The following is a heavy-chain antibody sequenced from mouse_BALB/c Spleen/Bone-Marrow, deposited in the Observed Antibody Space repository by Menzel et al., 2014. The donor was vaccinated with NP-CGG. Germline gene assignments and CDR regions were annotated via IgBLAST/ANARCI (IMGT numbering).Heavy chain of an antibody. CDR3: GGQDGYYGGFAY. CDR2: INPYNGGT. D-gene: IGHD2-3*01. CDR1: GYSFTGYF. V-gene: IGHV1-37*01. Sequence: EVQLVESGPELVKPGASVKISCKASGYSFTGYFMNWVKQSHGKSLEWIGRINPYNGGTFYNQKFKGKATLTVDKSSSTAHMELLSLTSEDSAVYYCGGQDGYYGGFAYWGQGTLVTVSA. J-gene: IGHJ3*01.